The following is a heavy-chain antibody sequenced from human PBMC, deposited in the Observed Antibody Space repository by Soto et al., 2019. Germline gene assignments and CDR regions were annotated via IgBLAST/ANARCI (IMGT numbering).Heavy chain of an antibody. CDR2: LNPTGGST. V-gene: IGHV1-46*01. D-gene: IGHD2-2*01. CDR3: AREVVVVSGDHSSFYNGMDV. Sequence: ASVKVSCKASGYPFTSYYLHWLRQAPGQGLEWMGVLNPTGGSTTYAQNFQGRVTMTRDASTSTVYVEVSSLRSGDTAVYYCAREVVVVSGDHSSFYNGMDVWGQGTTVTVSS. CDR1: GYPFTSYY. J-gene: IGHJ6*02.